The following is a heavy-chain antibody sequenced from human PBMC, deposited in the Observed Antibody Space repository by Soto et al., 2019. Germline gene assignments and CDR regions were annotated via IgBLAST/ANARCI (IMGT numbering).Heavy chain of an antibody. D-gene: IGHD2-2*01. CDR2: IFHSGST. Sequence: QVQLQESGPGLVRPSGTLSLTCAVSGGSISSAHWWRWVRQPPGKGLEWIGEIFHSGSTSYNPSLKSRVTISVDKSKDQFSLKLRSVTAVDTAFYYCARGIPAASQGSYYFDYWGQGTLVTVSS. J-gene: IGHJ4*02. V-gene: IGHV4-4*02. CDR3: ARGIPAASQGSYYFDY. CDR1: GGSISSAHW.